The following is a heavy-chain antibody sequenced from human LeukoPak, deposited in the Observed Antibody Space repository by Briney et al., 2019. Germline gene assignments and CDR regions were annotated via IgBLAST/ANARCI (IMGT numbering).Heavy chain of an antibody. J-gene: IGHJ4*02. CDR1: GYTLTELS. CDR2: FDPEDGET. D-gene: IGHD3-3*01. Sequence: GASVKVSCKVSGYTLTELSMHWVRQAPGKGLEWVGGFDPEDGETIYAQKFQGRVTMTEDTSTDTAYMELSSLRSEDTAVYYCATGSPRNYDFWSGYYRNWGQGTLVTVSS. V-gene: IGHV1-24*01. CDR3: ATGSPRNYDFWSGYYRN.